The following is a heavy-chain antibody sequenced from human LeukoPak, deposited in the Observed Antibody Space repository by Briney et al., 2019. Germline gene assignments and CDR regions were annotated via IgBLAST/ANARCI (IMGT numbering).Heavy chain of an antibody. CDR2: ISWNSGSI. CDR3: AEDMDYYDSSGYRGAFDI. CDR1: GFTFDDYA. J-gene: IGHJ3*02. V-gene: IGHV3-9*01. D-gene: IGHD3-22*01. Sequence: PGGSLRLSCAASGFTFDDYAMHWVRQAPGKGLEWVSGISWNSGSIGYVDSVKGRFTISRDNAKNSLYLQMNSLRAEDTALYYCAEDMDYYDSSGYRGAFDIWGQGTMVTASS.